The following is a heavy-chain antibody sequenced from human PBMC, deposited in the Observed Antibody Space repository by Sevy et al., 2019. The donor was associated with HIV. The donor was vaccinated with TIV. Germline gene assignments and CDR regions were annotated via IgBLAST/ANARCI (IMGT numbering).Heavy chain of an antibody. V-gene: IGHV1-69*13. Sequence: ASVKVSCKASGGTFSSYAFHWVRQAPGQGLEWMGGIIAMFGTSDYAQNLQGRVTITADPSTNTVYMELSSLRSEDTAIYYCARGITLILGGGYYFDYWGQGTLVTVSS. D-gene: IGHD3-22*01. J-gene: IGHJ4*02. CDR2: IIAMFGTS. CDR3: ARGITLILGGGYYFDY. CDR1: GGTFSSYA.